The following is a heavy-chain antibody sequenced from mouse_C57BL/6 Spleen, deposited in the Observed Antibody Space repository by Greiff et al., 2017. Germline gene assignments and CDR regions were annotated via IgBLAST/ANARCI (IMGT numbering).Heavy chain of an antibody. J-gene: IGHJ3*01. CDR2: IYPSDSET. D-gene: IGHD3-2*02. CDR3: ARQLRLRGFAY. CDR1: GYTFTSYW. Sequence: QVQLQQPGAELVRPGSSVKLSCKASGYTFTSYWMDWVKQRPGQGLEWIGNIYPSDSETPYNQKFKDKATLTVDKSSSTAYMQLSSLTSEDSAVYYCARQLRLRGFAYWGQGTLVTVSA. V-gene: IGHV1-61*01.